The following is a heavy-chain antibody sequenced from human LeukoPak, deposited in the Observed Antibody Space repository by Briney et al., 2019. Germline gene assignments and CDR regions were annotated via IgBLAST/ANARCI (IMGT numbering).Heavy chain of an antibody. CDR2: IRYDGSNK. CDR3: AKLATVTTSHFDY. D-gene: IGHD4-11*01. V-gene: IGHV3-30*02. CDR1: GFTFSDYW. Sequence: PGGSLRLSCAASGFTFSDYWMSWVRQAPGKGLEWVAFIRYDGSNKYYADSVKGRFTISRDNSKNTLYLQMNSLRAEDTAVYYCAKLATVTTSHFDYWGQGTLVTVSS. J-gene: IGHJ4*02.